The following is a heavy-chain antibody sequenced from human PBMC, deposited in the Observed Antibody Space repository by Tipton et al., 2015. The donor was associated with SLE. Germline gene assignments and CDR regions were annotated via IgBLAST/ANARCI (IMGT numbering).Heavy chain of an antibody. D-gene: IGHD7-27*01. CDR2: INHSGST. J-gene: IGHJ3*02. V-gene: IGHV4-34*01. CDR1: GGSFSGYY. Sequence: TLSLTCAVYGGSFSGYYWSWIRQPPGKGLEWIGEINHSGSTNYNPSLKSRVTISVDTSKKQFSLKVSSVTAADTAAYYCARGWGLFDIWGQGTMVTVSS. CDR3: ARGWGLFDI.